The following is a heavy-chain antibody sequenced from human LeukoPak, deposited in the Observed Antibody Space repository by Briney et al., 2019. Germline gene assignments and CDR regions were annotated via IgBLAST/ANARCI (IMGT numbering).Heavy chain of an antibody. V-gene: IGHV3-7*01. J-gene: IGHJ4*02. Sequence: GGSLRLSCAASGFTFSSYEMNWVRQVPGKGLEWVARIKLDGSEKYFLDSVKGRFTISRDNAENSLYLQMNSLRAEDTAVYYCARVYYQDSGSSYRHLDYWGQGTLVTVSS. D-gene: IGHD3-22*01. CDR3: ARVYYQDSGSSYRHLDY. CDR1: GFTFSSYE. CDR2: IKLDGSEK.